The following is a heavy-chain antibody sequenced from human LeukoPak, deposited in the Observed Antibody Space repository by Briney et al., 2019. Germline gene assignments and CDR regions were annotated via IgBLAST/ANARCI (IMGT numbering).Heavy chain of an antibody. J-gene: IGHJ4*02. V-gene: IGHV1-2*02. CDR1: GYTFTSYY. CDR3: ARSIRLRFLEWLPFDY. CDR2: INPNSGGT. Sequence: ASVKVSCKASGYTFTSYYMHWVRQAPGQGLEWMGWINPNSGGTNYAQKFQGRVTMTRDTSISTAYMELSRLRSDDTAVYYCARSIRLRFLEWLPFDYWGQGTLVTVSS. D-gene: IGHD3-3*01.